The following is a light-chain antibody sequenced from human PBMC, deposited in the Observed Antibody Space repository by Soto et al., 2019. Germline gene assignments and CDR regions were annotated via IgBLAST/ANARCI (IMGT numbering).Light chain of an antibody. V-gene: IGKV1-8*01. CDR2: VAS. J-gene: IGKJ4*01. Sequence: AIGMTHSPSSLSASPGDRVTITCRASQDISSYLAWYQQKPWKAPNLLIYVASTLQSGVPSRFSGSGSGTDFTLTLSSLQSEDFATYYGPQYSEFTLIFGSGTKV. CDR3: PQYSEFTLI. CDR1: QDISSY.